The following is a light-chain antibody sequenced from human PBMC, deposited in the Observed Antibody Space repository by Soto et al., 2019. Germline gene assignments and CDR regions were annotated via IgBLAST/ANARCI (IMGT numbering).Light chain of an antibody. CDR3: QQYNNWPPYT. Sequence: ETVMTQSPVTLSVSPGERATLSCRASESVASNLAWYQQKPGQAPRLLIHGASTRATGIPARFSSSGFGTEFTLTISSLQSEDFAVYFCQQYNNWPPYTFGQGTKLEIK. J-gene: IGKJ2*01. CDR1: ESVASN. CDR2: GAS. V-gene: IGKV3-15*01.